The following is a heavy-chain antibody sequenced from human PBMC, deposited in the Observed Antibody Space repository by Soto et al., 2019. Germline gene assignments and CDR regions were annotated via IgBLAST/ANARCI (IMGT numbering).Heavy chain of an antibody. V-gene: IGHV3-33*01. CDR3: ARDQGYDFWSGYYASCFDY. CDR2: IWNDGSNK. J-gene: IGHJ4*02. Sequence: QVQLVESGGGVVQPGRSLRLSCAASGFTFSSYGMHWVRQAPGKGLEWVAVIWNDGSNKYYADSVKGRFTISRDNSKKTLYLQMNSLRAEDTAVYYCARDQGYDFWSGYYASCFDYWGQGTLVTVSS. D-gene: IGHD3-3*01. CDR1: GFTFSSYG.